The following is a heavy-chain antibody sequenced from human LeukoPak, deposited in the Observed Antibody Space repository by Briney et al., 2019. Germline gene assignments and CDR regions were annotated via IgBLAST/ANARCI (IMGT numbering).Heavy chain of an antibody. D-gene: IGHD3-10*01. V-gene: IGHV1-2*04. Sequence: ASVKVSCKASGYTFTGYYMHWVRQAPGQGLEWMGWINPNSGGTNYAQKFQGWVTMTRDTSISTAYMELSRLRSDDTAVYYCARDEPYYYGSGSYRSYGMDVWGQGTTVTVSS. J-gene: IGHJ6*02. CDR1: GYTFTGYY. CDR3: ARDEPYYYGSGSYRSYGMDV. CDR2: INPNSGGT.